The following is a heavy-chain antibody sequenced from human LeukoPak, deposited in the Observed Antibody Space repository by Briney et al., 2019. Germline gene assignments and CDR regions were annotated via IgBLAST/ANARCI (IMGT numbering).Heavy chain of an antibody. J-gene: IGHJ6*02. Sequence: PGGSLRLSCAASGFTFSSYGMHWVRQAPGKGLEWVAVIWYDGRNKYYADSVKGRFTISRDNSKNTLYLQMNSLRAEDTAVYYCARDGFYYYYYGMDVWGQGATVTVSS. CDR1: GFTFSSYG. D-gene: IGHD5-12*01. CDR2: IWYDGRNK. CDR3: ARDGFYYYYYGMDV. V-gene: IGHV3-33*01.